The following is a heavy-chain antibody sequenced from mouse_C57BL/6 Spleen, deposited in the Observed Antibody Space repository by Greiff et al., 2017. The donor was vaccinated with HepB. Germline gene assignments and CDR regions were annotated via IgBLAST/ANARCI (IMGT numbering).Heavy chain of an antibody. CDR3: ARGVYDGYYPFAY. CDR2: IWTGGGT. D-gene: IGHD2-3*01. CDR1: GFSLTSYA. Sequence: VKVEESGPGLVAPSQSLSITCTVSGFSLTSYAISWVRQPPGKGLEWLGVIWTGGGTNYNSALKSRLSISKDNSKSQVFLKMNSLQTDDTARYYCARGVYDGYYPFAYWGQGTLVTVSA. J-gene: IGHJ3*01. V-gene: IGHV2-9-1*01.